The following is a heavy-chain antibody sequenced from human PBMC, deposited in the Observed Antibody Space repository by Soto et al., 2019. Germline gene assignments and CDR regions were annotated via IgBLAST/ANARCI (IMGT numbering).Heavy chain of an antibody. CDR2: ISYDGSNK. V-gene: IGHV3-30*18. D-gene: IGHD6-13*01. J-gene: IGHJ6*02. CDR3: AKDLLPYSRGVLAYYYGMYV. Sequence: QVQLVESGGGVVQPGRSLRLSCAASGFTFSSYGMHWVRQAPGKGLEWVAVISYDGSNKYYADSVKGRFTISRDNSKNTLYLQMNSLRAEDTAVYYCAKDLLPYSRGVLAYYYGMYVWGQGTTVTVSS. CDR1: GFTFSSYG.